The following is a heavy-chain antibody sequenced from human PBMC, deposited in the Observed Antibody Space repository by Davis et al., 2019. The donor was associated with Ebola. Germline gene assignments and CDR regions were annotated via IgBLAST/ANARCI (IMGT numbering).Heavy chain of an antibody. V-gene: IGHV3-21*01. D-gene: IGHD3-22*01. CDR2: ITSTSDR. J-gene: IGHJ5*02. CDR3: ARDRDYYDRSAYHPRGWFDL. CDR1: GFPFTSYI. Sequence: LTCAASGFPFTSYILSWIRQAPGKGLEWVSSITSTSDRHYIDSVRGRFTISRDNAKNSLSLQMNSLSAEDTAVYYCARDRDYYDRSAYHPRGWFDLWGQGTLVIVSS.